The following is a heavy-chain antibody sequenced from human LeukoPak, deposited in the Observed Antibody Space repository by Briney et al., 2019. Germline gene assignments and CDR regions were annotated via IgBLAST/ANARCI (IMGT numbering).Heavy chain of an antibody. CDR3: AKAPVTTCSGAYCYPFDY. CDR2: ISVSGNT. Sequence: GGSLRLSCAASGFTFSSYWMSWDRQAPGKGLEWVSAISVSGNTYHADSVKGRFTISRDSSKNTLYLQMNSLRAEDAAVYYCAKAPVTTCSGAYCYPFDYWGQGTLVTVSS. CDR1: GFTFSSYW. J-gene: IGHJ4*02. V-gene: IGHV3-23*01. D-gene: IGHD2-15*01.